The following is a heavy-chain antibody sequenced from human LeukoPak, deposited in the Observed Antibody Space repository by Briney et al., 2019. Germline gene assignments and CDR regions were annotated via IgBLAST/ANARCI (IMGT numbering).Heavy chain of an antibody. CDR2: ISPSSTYI. CDR1: GFTFRSYS. Sequence: PGGSLILSCAASGFTFRSYSMTWVRQAPGKGLEWVSSISPSSTYIYYGDSVKGRFTISRDNSKNTLYLQMNSLRAEDTAVYYCAKEGWVSRDGYPDFMDVWGQGTTVTVSS. J-gene: IGHJ6*02. V-gene: IGHV3-21*04. CDR3: AKEGWVSRDGYPDFMDV. D-gene: IGHD5-24*01.